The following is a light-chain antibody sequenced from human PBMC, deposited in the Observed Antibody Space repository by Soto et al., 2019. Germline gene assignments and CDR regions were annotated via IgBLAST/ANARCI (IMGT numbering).Light chain of an antibody. J-gene: IGKJ3*01. CDR1: QDIKTY. CDR3: QHLNNYPTFA. Sequence: IQLTQSPSSLSASVGDRVSITCRASQDIKTYLAWYQQKQGKAPKLLISGTFTLQSGIPSRFNGSGSGTDFPLTISRLQSGDFATYYCQHLNNYPTFAFCPGTKVDLE. V-gene: IGKV1-9*01. CDR2: GTF.